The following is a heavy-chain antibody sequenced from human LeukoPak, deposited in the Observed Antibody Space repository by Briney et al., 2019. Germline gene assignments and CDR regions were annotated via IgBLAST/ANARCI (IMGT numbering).Heavy chain of an antibody. CDR2: INHSGST. CDR3: ARDNYDYVWGSYRLNWFDP. D-gene: IGHD3-16*02. Sequence: SETLSLTCAVYGGSFSGYYWSWIRQPPGKGLEWIGEINHSGSTNYNPSLKSRVTISVDKSKNQFSLKLSSVTAADTAVYYCARDNYDYVWGSYRLNWFDPWGQGTLVTVSS. J-gene: IGHJ5*02. V-gene: IGHV4-34*01. CDR1: GGSFSGYY.